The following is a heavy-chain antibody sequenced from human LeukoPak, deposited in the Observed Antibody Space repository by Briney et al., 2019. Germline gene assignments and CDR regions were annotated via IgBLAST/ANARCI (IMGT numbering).Heavy chain of an antibody. CDR2: INWNGGST. CDR1: GFTFDDYG. V-gene: IGHV3-20*01. Sequence: TGGSLRLSCAASGFTFDDYGMSWVRQAPGKGLEWVSGINWNGGSTGYADSVKGRFTISRDNAKNSLYLQMNSLRAEDTALYHCAREKEYCGSDCYEWFDPWGQGTLVTVSS. CDR3: AREKEYCGSDCYEWFDP. D-gene: IGHD2-21*02. J-gene: IGHJ5*02.